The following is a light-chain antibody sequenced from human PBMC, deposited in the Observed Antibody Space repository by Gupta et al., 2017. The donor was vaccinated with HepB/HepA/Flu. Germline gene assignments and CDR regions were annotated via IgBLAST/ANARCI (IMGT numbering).Light chain of an antibody. Sequence: QSALTQPASVSGPPGQSITISCTGTSSDIGGYNYVSWYQQHPGKAPKLMIYDVSNRPSGVSDRFSGSKSGNTASLTISGLQAEDEADYYCSAYTGSSTVFGTGTEVTVL. J-gene: IGLJ1*01. CDR1: SSDIGGYNY. V-gene: IGLV2-14*03. CDR3: SAYTGSSTV. CDR2: DVS.